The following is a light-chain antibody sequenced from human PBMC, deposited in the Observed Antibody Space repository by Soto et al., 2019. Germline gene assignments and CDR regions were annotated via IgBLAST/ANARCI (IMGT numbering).Light chain of an antibody. CDR2: GAS. J-gene: IGKJ5*01. Sequence: EIVLTQSPGTLSLSPVERATLSCWASQSVTNDYIAWYQQKHGQAPRLLIYGASSRATGIPDRFSGSGSGTEFTLTINGVEPEDFAVYSCQQYGFSPISFGQGTRLEIK. CDR3: QQYGFSPIS. V-gene: IGKV3-20*01. CDR1: QSVTNDY.